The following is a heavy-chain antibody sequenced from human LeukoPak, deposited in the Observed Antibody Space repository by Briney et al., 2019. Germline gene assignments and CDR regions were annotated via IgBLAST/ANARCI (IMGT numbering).Heavy chain of an antibody. CDR3: ARDKQPGDY. V-gene: IGHV4-59*01. J-gene: IGHJ4*02. CDR1: GGSMSRYY. Sequence: SETLSLTCTVSGGSMSRYYWSRIRQPPGKGLEWLGYIFYSGGTHYNPSLKSRVTISVDTSKNQFSLKLSSVTAADTAVYYCARDKQPGDYWGQGTLVTVSS. D-gene: IGHD5-18*01. CDR2: IFYSGGT.